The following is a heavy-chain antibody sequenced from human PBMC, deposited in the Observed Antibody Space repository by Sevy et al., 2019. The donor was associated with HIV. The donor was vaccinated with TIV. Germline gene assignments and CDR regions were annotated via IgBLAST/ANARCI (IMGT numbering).Heavy chain of an antibody. CDR3: GREGCTKPHDY. V-gene: IGHV3-23*03. CDR2: FSFGCCKI. CDR1: GFTFSKYS. D-gene: IGHD2-8*01. Sequence: GGSLRLSGAASGFTFSKYSMSWNRQTLGKGRGWVSIFSFGCCKINYAESVKGRFTISREDSGNTCYLQMNSLRAEDTAIYYCGREGCTKPHDYWGQGTVVTVSS. J-gene: IGHJ4*02.